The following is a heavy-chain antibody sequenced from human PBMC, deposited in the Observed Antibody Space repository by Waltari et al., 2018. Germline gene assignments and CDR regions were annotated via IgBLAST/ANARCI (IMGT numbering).Heavy chain of an antibody. J-gene: IGHJ5*01. Sequence: QVHLQESGPGLVKPSETLSLTCTVSTGSLNNHYWSWIRQPPGKRMEWIGWINQIIGETNYNPSLESRVIISSDISKNQFSLKLTSVTAADTAIYYCAREGSLYSSTGGWIGPWGQGMLVTVSS. V-gene: IGHV4-59*11. CDR1: TGSLNNHY. CDR2: INQIIGET. CDR3: AREGSLYSSTGGWIGP. D-gene: IGHD2-2*01.